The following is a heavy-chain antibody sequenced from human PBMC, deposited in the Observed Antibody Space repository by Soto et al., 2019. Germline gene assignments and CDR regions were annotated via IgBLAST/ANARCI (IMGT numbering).Heavy chain of an antibody. D-gene: IGHD2-15*01. J-gene: IGHJ6*02. CDR2: VYYSGNT. CDR1: GGSISSYY. Sequence: SETLSLTCTVSGGSISSYYWGWIRQPPGKGLEWIGYVYYSGNTYYNPSLKSRLIISIDTSKNQFSVKVGSGPAADAAVYYGPSAALYGMDVWGQGTTVTVSS. CDR3: PSAALYGMDV. V-gene: IGHV4-59*08.